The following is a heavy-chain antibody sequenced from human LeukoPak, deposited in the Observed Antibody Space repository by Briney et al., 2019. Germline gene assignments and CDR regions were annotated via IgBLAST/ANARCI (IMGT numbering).Heavy chain of an antibody. J-gene: IGHJ5*02. D-gene: IGHD1-1*01. Sequence: GVSLRLSCAASGFTLSSYWMTGVRQAPGKGLEWVAYIKQDGSEKYYMDSVRGRFTISRDNAKNSLYLQMNSLRAEDTAVYYCARRTGGWFDPWGQGTLVTVSS. CDR2: IKQDGSEK. CDR3: ARRTGGWFDP. CDR1: GFTLSSYW. V-gene: IGHV3-7*01.